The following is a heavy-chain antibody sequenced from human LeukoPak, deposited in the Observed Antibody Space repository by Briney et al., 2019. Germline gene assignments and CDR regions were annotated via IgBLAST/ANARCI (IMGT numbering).Heavy chain of an antibody. J-gene: IGHJ4*02. Sequence: KSGGSLRLSCAASGFTFSDYYMSWIRQAPGKGLEWVSYISSSGSTIYYADSVKGRFTISRDNAKNPLYLQMNSLRAEDTAVYYCARGGSSGYSSSWYSTPRFDYWGQGTLVTVSS. CDR2: ISSSGSTI. CDR3: ARGGSSGYSSSWYSTPRFDY. D-gene: IGHD6-13*01. V-gene: IGHV3-11*01. CDR1: GFTFSDYY.